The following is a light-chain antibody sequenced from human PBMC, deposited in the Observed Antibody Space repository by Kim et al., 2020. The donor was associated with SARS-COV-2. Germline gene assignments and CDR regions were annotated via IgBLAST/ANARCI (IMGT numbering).Light chain of an antibody. Sequence: VSPGQTASITCSGDKLGYKYACWYQQKPGQSPVLVIYQDSKRPSGIPERFSGSNSGNTATLTISGTQAMDEADYYCQAWDSSTVVFGGGTQLTFL. CDR1: KLGYKY. V-gene: IGLV3-1*01. CDR2: QDS. J-gene: IGLJ2*01. CDR3: QAWDSSTVV.